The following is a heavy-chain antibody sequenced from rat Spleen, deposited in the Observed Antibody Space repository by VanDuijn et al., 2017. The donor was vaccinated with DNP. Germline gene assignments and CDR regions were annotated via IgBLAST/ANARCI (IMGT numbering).Heavy chain of an antibody. CDR1: GFSLTSFH. V-gene: IGHV2-32*01. D-gene: IGHD4-3*01. CDR2: MWSDGDT. J-gene: IGHJ4*01. Sequence: QVQLKESGPGLVQPSQTLSLTCIVSGFSLTSFHVHWVRQPPGNGLEWMGVMWSDGDTSFTSALKSRLSITRDTSKSQVFLKMNSLQTEDTATYYCARDLIIRDTTSAMDVWGQGTSVTVSS. CDR3: ARDLIIRDTTSAMDV.